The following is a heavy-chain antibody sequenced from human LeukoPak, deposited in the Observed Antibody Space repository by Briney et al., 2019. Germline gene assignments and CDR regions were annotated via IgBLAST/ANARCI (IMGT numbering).Heavy chain of an antibody. CDR2: IYYSGST. J-gene: IGHJ3*02. CDR1: GGSISSGGYY. CDR3: ARHPPKWRFSQAFDI. Sequence: PSQTLSLTCTVSGGSISSGGYYWSWIRQHPGKGLEWIVYIYYSGSTYYNPSLKSRVTISVDTSKNQFSLKLSSVTAADTAVYYCARHPPKWRFSQAFDIWGQGTMVTVSS. D-gene: IGHD3-3*01. V-gene: IGHV4-31*03.